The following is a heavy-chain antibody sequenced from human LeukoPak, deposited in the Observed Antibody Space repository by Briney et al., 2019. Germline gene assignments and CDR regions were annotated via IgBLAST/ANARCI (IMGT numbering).Heavy chain of an antibody. D-gene: IGHD1-14*01. CDR1: LFTSSSYG. CDR3: ARSNQADDY. Sequence: PVRSLRLSSAASLFTSSSYGMHRVREAPGKRLVWVARINPGGSSITYADSVNGRFTISRDNAKNTLYLQIDSLRAEDTGVYYCARSNQADDYWGRGTLVTVPS. J-gene: IGHJ4*02. V-gene: IGHV3-74*01. CDR2: INPGGSSI.